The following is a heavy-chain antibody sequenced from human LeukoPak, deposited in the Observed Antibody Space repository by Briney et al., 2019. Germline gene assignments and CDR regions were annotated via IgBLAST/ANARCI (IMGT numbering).Heavy chain of an antibody. CDR3: ARDRSSGGYSSSCDH. V-gene: IGHV1-2*06. CDR2: INPDSGAT. D-gene: IGHD3-22*01. CDR1: GYTFSDYY. J-gene: IGHJ4*02. Sequence: ASVKVSCKSSGYTFSDYYLHWVRQAPAQGLEWLGRINPDSGATHYVQKFQGRVTLNSDTSISKAYMELTGLTSDDSAVYFCARDRSSGGYSSSCDHWGQGTLVTVSS.